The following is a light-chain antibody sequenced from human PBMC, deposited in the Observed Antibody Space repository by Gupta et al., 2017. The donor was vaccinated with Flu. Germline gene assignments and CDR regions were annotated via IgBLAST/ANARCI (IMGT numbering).Light chain of an antibody. J-gene: IGLJ3*02. Sequence: LVLTQAPSASASPGDSVSLTCRLSSGHTRYAIAWHQQQPEKGPRFLMLVNSDGSDSQGDGVPVRVSGSSTRAERHLIIAGLQSEDEADYYCNAWVSGIWVFGGGTKLTVL. CDR2: VNSDGSD. CDR3: NAWVSGIWV. V-gene: IGLV4-69*01. CDR1: SGHTRYA.